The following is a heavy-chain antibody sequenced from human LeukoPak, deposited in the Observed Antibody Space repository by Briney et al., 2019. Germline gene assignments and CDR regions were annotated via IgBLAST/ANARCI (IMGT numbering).Heavy chain of an antibody. CDR1: GFTFSTYW. CDR2: IKEDGSEK. D-gene: IGHD2-2*01. V-gene: IGHV3-7*03. Sequence: GGSLRLSCAASGFTFSTYWMSWVRQAPGKGLEWVANIKEDGSEKYYGDSVKGRFTISRDNAKNSLYLQMNSLRAEDTAVYYCAKRGDIVVVPADYFDYWGQGTLVTVSS. J-gene: IGHJ4*02. CDR3: AKRGDIVVVPADYFDY.